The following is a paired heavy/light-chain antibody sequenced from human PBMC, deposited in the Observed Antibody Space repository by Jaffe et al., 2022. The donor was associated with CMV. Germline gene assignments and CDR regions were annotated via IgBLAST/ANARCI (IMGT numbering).Heavy chain of an antibody. V-gene: IGHV1-2*02. J-gene: IGHJ6*02. D-gene: IGHD6-19*01. CDR2: INPNSGGT. Sequence: QVQLVQSGAEVKKPGASVKVSCKASGYTFTGYYMHWVRQAPGQGLEWMGWINPNSGGTNYAQKFQGSVTMTRDTSISTAYLELRSLRSDDTAVYYCARLSIPAAKAGYSSGTYYYGLDVWGQGTTVTVSS. CDR1: GYTFTGYY. CDR3: ARLSIPAAKAGYSSGTYYYGLDV.
Light chain of an antibody. CDR2: GAS. V-gene: IGKV3-20*01. CDR1: QSVSSSY. J-gene: IGKJ2*01. CDR3: QQYGSSPYT. Sequence: EIVLTQSPGTLSLSPGERATLSCRASQSVSSSYLAWYQQKPGQAPRLLIYGASNRATGIPDRFSGSGSGTDFTLSISRLEPEDFAVYYCQQYGSSPYTFGQGTKVEIK.